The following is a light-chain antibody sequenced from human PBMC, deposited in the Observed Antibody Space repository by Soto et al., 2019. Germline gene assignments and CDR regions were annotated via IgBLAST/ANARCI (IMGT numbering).Light chain of an antibody. J-gene: IGKJ4*01. CDR2: DAS. CDR3: QQRANWPPIT. V-gene: IGKV3-11*01. Sequence: EIVLTQSPATLSLSPGERATLSCRASQSVSRYLAWYQQKPGQPPRLLIYDASIRATGIPARFSGSGSWTDFTLTISSLEPEDFAVYYCQQRANWPPITFGGGTKVEIK. CDR1: QSVSRY.